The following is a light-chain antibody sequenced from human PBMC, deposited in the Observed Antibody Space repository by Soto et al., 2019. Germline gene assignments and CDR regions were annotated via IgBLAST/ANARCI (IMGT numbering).Light chain of an antibody. CDR2: GAS. Sequence: EIVLTQSPGTLSLSPGERATLSCRASQSGSSSYLAWYQQKPGQAPRLLIYGASSRATGIPDRFSGSGSGTEFTLTISRLEPEDFEVYYCQQYGSSPFTFGQGTKLEIK. V-gene: IGKV3-20*01. CDR3: QQYGSSPFT. CDR1: QSGSSSY. J-gene: IGKJ2*01.